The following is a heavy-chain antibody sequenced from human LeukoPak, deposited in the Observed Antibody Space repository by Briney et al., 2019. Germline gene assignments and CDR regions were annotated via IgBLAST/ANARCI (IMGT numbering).Heavy chain of an antibody. Sequence: TSETLSLTCTVSGGSISSYYWSWIRQPPGKGLEWIGYIYYSGSTNYNPSLKSRVTTSVDTSKNQFSLKPSSVTAADTAVYYCARGSDLDAFDIWGQGTMVTVSS. V-gene: IGHV4-59*01. D-gene: IGHD3-10*01. CDR2: IYYSGST. CDR3: ARGSDLDAFDI. CDR1: GGSISSYY. J-gene: IGHJ3*02.